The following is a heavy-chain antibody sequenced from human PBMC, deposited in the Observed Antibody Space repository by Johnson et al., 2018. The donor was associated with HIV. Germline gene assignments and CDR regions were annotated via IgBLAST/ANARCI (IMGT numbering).Heavy chain of an antibody. J-gene: IGHJ3*02. V-gene: IGHV3-15*01. Sequence: VQLVESGGGLVKPGGSLRLSCAASGFTFSNAWMSWVRQAPGKGLEWVGRINSKTDGGTTDYAAPVKGRFTLSRDDSKNTLFLQMNSLKTEDTALYYCTAHYRNAFDIWGQGTMVTVSS. CDR3: TAHYRNAFDI. CDR1: GFTFSNAW. CDR2: INSKTDGGTT. D-gene: IGHD1-26*01.